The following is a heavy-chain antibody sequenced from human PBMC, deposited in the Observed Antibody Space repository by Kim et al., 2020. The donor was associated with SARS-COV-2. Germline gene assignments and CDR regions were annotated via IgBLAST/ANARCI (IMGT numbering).Heavy chain of an antibody. Sequence: ASVKVSCKASGYTFTNYAMHWVRQAPGQRLEWMGWINAGNGNTKYSQKFQGRVTITRDTSASTAYMELSSLRSEDTAVYYCARGSTYYYNWFDPWGQGTLVTVSS. J-gene: IGHJ5*02. D-gene: IGHD3-22*01. CDR3: ARGSTYYYNWFDP. CDR2: INAGNGNT. V-gene: IGHV1-3*01. CDR1: GYTFTNYA.